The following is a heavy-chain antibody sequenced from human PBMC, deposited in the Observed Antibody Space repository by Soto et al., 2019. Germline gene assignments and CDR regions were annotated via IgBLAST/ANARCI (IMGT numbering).Heavy chain of an antibody. J-gene: IGHJ5*01. CDR3: AKSFYDSSGFDS. CDR2: VSDTGLST. V-gene: IGHV3-23*01. CDR1: GFTFRSDA. Sequence: GGALRLCCAASGFTFRSDALIWVRQAPGKGLEWVSTVSDTGLSTYYAGSVTGRFTISRDNSRNTLYLQMNGLRAEDTAVYYCAKSFYDSSGFDSWGLGTLVPVS. D-gene: IGHD3-22*01.